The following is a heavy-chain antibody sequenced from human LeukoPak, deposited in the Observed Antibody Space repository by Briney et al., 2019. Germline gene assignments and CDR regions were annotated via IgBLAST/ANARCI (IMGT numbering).Heavy chain of an antibody. J-gene: IGHJ4*02. CDR1: GFTFSSYA. D-gene: IGHD4-17*01. V-gene: IGHV3-23*01. CDR3: ARETYGDGFDY. Sequence: PGGSLRLSCAASGFTFSSYAMTWVRQAPGKGLEWVSGISVSGGSTYYADSVKGRFTISRDTSKNTLYLQMNSLRAEDTAVYYCARETYGDGFDYWGQGTLVTVSS. CDR2: ISVSGGST.